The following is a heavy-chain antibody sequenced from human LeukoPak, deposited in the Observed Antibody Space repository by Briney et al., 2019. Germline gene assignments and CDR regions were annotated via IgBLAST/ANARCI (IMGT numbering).Heavy chain of an antibody. CDR3: ARESYYYDSSGYYVLDY. CDR2: ISSSSSYI. CDR1: GFTFSSYS. D-gene: IGHD3-22*01. J-gene: IGHJ4*02. Sequence: GGSMRLSCAASGFTFSSYSMNWVRQAPGKGLEWVSSISSSSSYIYYADSVKGRFTISRDNAKNSLYLQMNSLRAEDTAVYYCARESYYYDSSGYYVLDYWGQGTLVTVSS. V-gene: IGHV3-21*01.